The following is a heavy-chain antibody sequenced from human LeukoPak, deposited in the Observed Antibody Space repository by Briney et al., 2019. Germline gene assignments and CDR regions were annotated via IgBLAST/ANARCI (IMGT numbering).Heavy chain of an antibody. J-gene: IGHJ4*02. V-gene: IGHV3-23*01. CDR3: AKDLSPGVFGDIIAVAGTVY. D-gene: IGHD6-19*01. CDR2: ISGSGGST. Sequence: PGGSLRLSCAASGFTFSSYAMSWVRQAPGKGLEWVSAISGSGGSTYYADSVKGRFTISRDNSKNTLYLQMNSLRAEDTAVYYCAKDLSPGVFGDIIAVAGTVYWGQGTLVTVSS. CDR1: GFTFSSYA.